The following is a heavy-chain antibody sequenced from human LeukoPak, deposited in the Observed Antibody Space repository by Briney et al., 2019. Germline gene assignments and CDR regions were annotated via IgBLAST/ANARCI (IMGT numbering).Heavy chain of an antibody. Sequence: GASVKVSCKASGGTFSSYAISWVRQAPGQGLEWMGGIIPIFGTANYAQKFQGRVTITADESTSTAYMELSSLRSEDTAVYYCAREVSRKDAFDIWGQGKMVTVSS. CDR3: AREVSRKDAFDI. J-gene: IGHJ3*02. V-gene: IGHV1-69*13. D-gene: IGHD2/OR15-2a*01. CDR2: IIPIFGTA. CDR1: GGTFSSYA.